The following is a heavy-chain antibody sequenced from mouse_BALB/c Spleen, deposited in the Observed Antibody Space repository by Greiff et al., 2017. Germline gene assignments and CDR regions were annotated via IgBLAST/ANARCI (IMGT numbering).Heavy chain of an antibody. CDR1: GFNIKDTY. J-gene: IGHJ3*01. V-gene: IGHV14-3*02. Sequence: SGAELVKPGASVKLSCTASGFNIKDTYMHWVKQRPEQGLEWIGRIDPANGNTKYDPKFQGKATITADTSSNTAYLQLSSLTSEDTAVYYCARDYWFAYWGQGTLVTVSA. CDR3: ARDYWFAY. CDR2: IDPANGNT. D-gene: IGHD2-13*01.